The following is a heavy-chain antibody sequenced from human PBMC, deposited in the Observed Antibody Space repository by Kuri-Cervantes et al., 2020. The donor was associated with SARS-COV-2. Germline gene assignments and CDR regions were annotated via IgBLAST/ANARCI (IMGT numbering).Heavy chain of an antibody. CDR3: ATGGPATLLDS. V-gene: IGHV4-59*08. Sequence: GSLRLSCTVSGGSISSYYWSWIRQPPGKGLEWIGYIYYSGSTNYNPSLKSRVTISVDTSKNQFSLKLTSVTAADTAFYYCATGGPATLLDSWGQGTLVTVSS. CDR1: GGSISSYY. J-gene: IGHJ4*02. D-gene: IGHD3-16*01. CDR2: IYYSGST.